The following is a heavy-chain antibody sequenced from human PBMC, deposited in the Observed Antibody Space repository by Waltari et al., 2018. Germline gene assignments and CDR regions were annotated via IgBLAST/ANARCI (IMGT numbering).Heavy chain of an antibody. D-gene: IGHD1-1*01. V-gene: IGHV4-59*08. CDR2: IYYPGST. CDR1: GGSINNYH. J-gene: IGHJ4*02. CDR3: ARGEMANWVYFDY. Sequence: QVQLQESGPGLVQPSETLSLTCTISGGSINNYHWSWFRQPPGKGLEWIAYIYYPGSTNYNPSLRGRVTMSLDTSKNQFSLNLSAVTAADTAFYCCARGEMANWVYFDYWGQGTLVTVSS.